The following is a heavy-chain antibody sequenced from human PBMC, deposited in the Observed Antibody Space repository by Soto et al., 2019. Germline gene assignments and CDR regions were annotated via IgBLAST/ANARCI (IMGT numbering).Heavy chain of an antibody. J-gene: IGHJ4*02. V-gene: IGHV3-15*01. CDR1: GFTFSNAW. CDR3: TTGQSCGWRQGTGNY. D-gene: IGHD6-19*01. Sequence: EVQLVESGGGLVKPGGSLRLSCAASGFTFSNAWMSWVRQAPGKGLEWVGSIKSKTDGGTTDYAAPVKGRFTISRDDSKNTLYLQMNSLKAEDTTVYYCTTGQSCGWRQGTGNYWGQGTLVTVST. CDR2: IKSKTDGGTT.